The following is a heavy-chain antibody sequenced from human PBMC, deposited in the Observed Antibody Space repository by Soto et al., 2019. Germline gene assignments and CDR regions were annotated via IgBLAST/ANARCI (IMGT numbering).Heavy chain of an antibody. J-gene: IGHJ5*02. CDR3: ARSIPYCSSTSCYTSWFDP. CDR2: IIPIFGTA. D-gene: IGHD2-2*02. Sequence: ASVKVSCKASGGTFSSYAISWVRQAPGQGLEWMGRIIPIFGTANYAQKFQGRVTITADESTSTAYMELSSLRSEDTAMYYCARSIPYCSSTSCYTSWFDPWGQGTLVTVS. CDR1: GGTFSSYA. V-gene: IGHV1-69*13.